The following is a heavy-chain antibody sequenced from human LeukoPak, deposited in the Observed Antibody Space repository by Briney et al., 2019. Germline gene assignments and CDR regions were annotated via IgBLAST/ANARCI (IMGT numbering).Heavy chain of an antibody. V-gene: IGHV4-59*01. Sequence: SETLSLTCTVSGGSISIYYWSWIRQPPGKGLEWIGYIYDSGSTNYNPSLKSRVTISVDTSENQFSLKLSSVTAADTAVYYCACLTTADAFDIWGQGTMVTVSS. CDR3: ACLTTADAFDI. CDR1: GGSISIYY. J-gene: IGHJ3*02. CDR2: IYDSGST. D-gene: IGHD3-22*01.